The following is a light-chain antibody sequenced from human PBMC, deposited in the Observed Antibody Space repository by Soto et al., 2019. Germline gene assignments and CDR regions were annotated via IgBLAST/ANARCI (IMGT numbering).Light chain of an antibody. Sequence: QSALTQPASVSGSPGQPITVSCTRSSSDVGTYNSVSWYQQHPGKAPKLIIYDVSNRPSGVSNRFSGSKSGNTASLTISGLQTEDEADYYCGSYTSSSSWVFGGGTKLTVL. CDR1: SSDVGTYNS. J-gene: IGLJ3*02. CDR2: DVS. CDR3: GSYTSSSSWV. V-gene: IGLV2-14*03.